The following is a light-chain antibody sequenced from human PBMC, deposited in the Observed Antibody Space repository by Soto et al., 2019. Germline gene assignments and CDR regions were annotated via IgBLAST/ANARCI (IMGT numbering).Light chain of an antibody. CDR3: QQYGSSPLLT. CDR2: GAS. CDR1: QSVSTN. V-gene: IGKV3-15*01. J-gene: IGKJ4*01. Sequence: EIVMTQSPATLSVPPGERATLSCRASQSVSTNFAWYQQKPGQAPRLLIYGASTRATGIPARFSGSGSGTDFTLTISRLEPEDFAVYYCQQYGSSPLLTFGGGTKVDIK.